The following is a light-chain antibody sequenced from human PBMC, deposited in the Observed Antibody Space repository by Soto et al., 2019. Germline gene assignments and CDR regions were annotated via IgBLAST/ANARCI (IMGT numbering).Light chain of an antibody. V-gene: IGLV1-40*01. CDR3: QSYDSSLRGYV. CDR2: GNN. Sequence: QLVLTQPPSVSGAPGQRVTISCTGGSSNIGAGNAAQWYQQLPGTAPKLLIFGNNNRPSGVPDRFSGSKSGTSASLAISGLQAEDEADYYCQSYDSSLRGYVFGTGTKLTVL. CDR1: SSNIGAGNA. J-gene: IGLJ1*01.